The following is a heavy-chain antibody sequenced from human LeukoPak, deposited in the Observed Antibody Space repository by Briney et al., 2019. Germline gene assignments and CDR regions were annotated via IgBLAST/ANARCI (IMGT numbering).Heavy chain of an antibody. Sequence: PGGSLRLSCAASGFTFSSYGMHWVRQAPGKGLEWVAVISYDGSNKYYADSVKGRFTISRDNSKNTLYLQMNSLRAEDTAVYYCAKDGTYCSIISCYFDSWGQGTLVTVSS. CDR3: AKDGTYCSIISCYFDS. J-gene: IGHJ4*02. CDR1: GFTFSSYG. V-gene: IGHV3-30*18. CDR2: ISYDGSNK. D-gene: IGHD2-2*01.